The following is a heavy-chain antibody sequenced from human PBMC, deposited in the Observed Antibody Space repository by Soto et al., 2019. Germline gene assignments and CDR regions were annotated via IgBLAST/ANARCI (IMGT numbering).Heavy chain of an antibody. CDR2: TIPLLNIA. CDR3: XXXXXXXXXXXXXXAFDI. V-gene: IGHV1-69*02. CDR1: GGSFSSYS. J-gene: IGHJ3*02. Sequence: QVQLVQSGAEVKKPGSSVKISCKASGGSFSSYSISWVRQAPGQGLEWMGRTIPLLNIAIYAQKFQGRVTXXXXXXXXXXXXXXXXXXXXXXXXXXXXXXXXXXXXXXXXXAFDIWGQGTMVTVSS.